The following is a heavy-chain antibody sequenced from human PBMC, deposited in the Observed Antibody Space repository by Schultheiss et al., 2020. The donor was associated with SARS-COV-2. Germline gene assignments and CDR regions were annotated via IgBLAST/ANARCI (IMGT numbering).Heavy chain of an antibody. Sequence: GGSLRLSCAVSAITFSHYWMHWVRQAPGKGLEWVSRISGDGTTKNYADSVKGRFTISRDSAKKTVYLQMNSLRAEDTAVYYCAKAAHEWWIYYGMDVWGQGTTVTVSS. CDR3: AKAAHEWWIYYGMDV. V-gene: IGHV3-74*01. CDR2: ISGDGTTK. D-gene: IGHD2-15*01. CDR1: AITFSHYW. J-gene: IGHJ6*02.